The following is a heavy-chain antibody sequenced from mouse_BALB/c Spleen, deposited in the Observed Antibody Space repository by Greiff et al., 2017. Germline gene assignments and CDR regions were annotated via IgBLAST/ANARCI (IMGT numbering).Heavy chain of an antibody. V-gene: IGHV1-18*01. CDR2: INPNNGGT. CDR1: GYTFTDYN. D-gene: IGHD2-4*01. Sequence: EVQLQESGPELVKPGASVKIPCKASGYTFTDYNMDWVKQSHGKSLEWIGDINPNNGGTIYNQKFKGKATLTVDKSSSTAYMELRSLTSEDTAVYYCAMIRPWFAYWGQGTLVTVSA. CDR3: AMIRPWFAY. J-gene: IGHJ3*01.